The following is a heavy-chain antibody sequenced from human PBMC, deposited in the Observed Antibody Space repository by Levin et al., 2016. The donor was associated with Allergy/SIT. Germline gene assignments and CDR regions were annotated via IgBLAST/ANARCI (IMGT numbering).Heavy chain of an antibody. V-gene: IGHV4-59*01. CDR2: IYYSGST. CDR1: GGSISSYY. Sequence: SETLSLTCTVSGGSISSYYWSWIRQPPGKGLEWIGYIYYSGSTNYNPSLKSRVTISVDTSKNQFSLKLSSVTAADTAVYYCARVQEDYGDYGDDYWGQGTLVTVSS. J-gene: IGHJ4*02. D-gene: IGHD4-17*01. CDR3: ARVQEDYGDYGDDY.